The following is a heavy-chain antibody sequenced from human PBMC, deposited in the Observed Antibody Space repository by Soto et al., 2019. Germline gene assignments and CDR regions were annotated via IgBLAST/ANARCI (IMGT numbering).Heavy chain of an antibody. CDR3: AKGVVVTTPYYGMDV. CDR1: GFTFSSYA. CDR2: ISGSGGST. J-gene: IGHJ6*02. Sequence: GGSLRLSCAASGFTFSSYAISWVRQAPGKGLEWVSAISGSGGSTYYADSVKGRFTISRDNSKNTLYLQMNSLRAEDTAVYYCAKGVVVTTPYYGMDVWGQGTTVTVSS. V-gene: IGHV3-23*01. D-gene: IGHD2-21*02.